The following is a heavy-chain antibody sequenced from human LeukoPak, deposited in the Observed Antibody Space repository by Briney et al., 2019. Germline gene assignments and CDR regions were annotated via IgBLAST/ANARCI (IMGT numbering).Heavy chain of an antibody. CDR2: ISGVNT. V-gene: IGHV3-23*01. J-gene: IGHJ4*02. Sequence: GGSLRLSCAASGFTFSNYALTWVRQAPGKGLEWVSSISGVNTHYADSVKGRFTISRDNAKNTLYLQMNSLRAEDTAVYYCARVPVVAAPDYWGQGTLVTVSS. CDR3: ARVPVVAAPDY. CDR1: GFTFSNYA. D-gene: IGHD2-15*01.